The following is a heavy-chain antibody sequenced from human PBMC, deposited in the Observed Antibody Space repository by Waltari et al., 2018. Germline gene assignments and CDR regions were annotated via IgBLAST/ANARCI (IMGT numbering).Heavy chain of an antibody. CDR3: ARLSPPMWVRGVKGGYYFDY. J-gene: IGHJ4*02. CDR1: GDSVINSNYS. D-gene: IGHD3-10*01. CDR2: IYYSGRS. Sequence: QLQLLESGPGLVKPSETLSLSCSVSGDSVINSNYSWGWIRQPPGKGLEWIGNIYYSGRSSYKPSRKSRVIRSVDTSKNQFSVRLTSVTAADTALFYCARLSPPMWVRGVKGGYYFDYWGPGTLVTVSS. V-gene: IGHV4-39*07.